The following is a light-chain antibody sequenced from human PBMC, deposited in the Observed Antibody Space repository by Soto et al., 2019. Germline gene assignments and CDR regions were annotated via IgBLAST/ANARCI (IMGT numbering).Light chain of an antibody. CDR2: DVS. J-gene: IGLJ1*01. CDR3: GSYTSSSTSL. V-gene: IGLV2-14*01. CDR1: SSDVGGYNY. Sequence: SALTQPASVSGSPGQSITISCTGTSSDVGGYNYVSWYQQHPGKAPKLMIYDVSNRPSGVSNRFSGSKSGNTASLTISGLQAEDEADYYCGSYTSSSTSLFGTGTKVTVL.